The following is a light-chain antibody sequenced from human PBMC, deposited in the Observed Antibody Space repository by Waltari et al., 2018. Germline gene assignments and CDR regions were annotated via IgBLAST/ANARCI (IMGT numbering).Light chain of an antibody. V-gene: IGKV1-8*01. CDR3: QQYYAFPRT. CDR1: QDITTY. Sequence: AIRVTQSPSSLSASTGDSVTITCRASQDITTYLGWYQQKPGKAPKLLLYAVSTLQSGVPSRFSGSGSGTDFALHIQNLQSEDFATYFCQQYYAFPRTFGQGTRVEV. J-gene: IGKJ1*01. CDR2: AVS.